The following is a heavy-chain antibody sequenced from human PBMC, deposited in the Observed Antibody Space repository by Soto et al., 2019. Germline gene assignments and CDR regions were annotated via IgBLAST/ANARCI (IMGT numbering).Heavy chain of an antibody. V-gene: IGHV3-9*01. J-gene: IGHJ4*02. D-gene: IGHD1-26*01. CDR1: GFTFNDYA. CDR3: TKDIGVGGADIFDS. CDR2: ISWNSGSK. Sequence: DVQLVESGGGLVQPGRSLRLSCAASGFTFNDYAMNWVRQAPGKGLEWVSGISWNSGSKYYADSVKGRFTISRDNGKNALYLQMNSVRSEDTALYYGTKDIGVGGADIFDSWGQGTLVTVSS.